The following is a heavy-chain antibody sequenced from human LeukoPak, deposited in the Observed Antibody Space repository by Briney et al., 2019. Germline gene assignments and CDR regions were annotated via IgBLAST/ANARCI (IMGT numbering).Heavy chain of an antibody. V-gene: IGHV3-9*01. CDR2: INWNSDTI. J-gene: IGHJ3*02. D-gene: IGHD2-2*01. CDR3: AKSSGIVVVPAAPGGAFDI. CDR1: GFTFDDYA. Sequence: GGSLRLSCAASGFTFDDYAIHWVRQAPGKGLEWVSGINWNSDTITYADSVKGRFTISRDNAKNSLYLQMNSLRAEDTALYYCAKSSGIVVVPAAPGGAFDIWGQGTMVTVSS.